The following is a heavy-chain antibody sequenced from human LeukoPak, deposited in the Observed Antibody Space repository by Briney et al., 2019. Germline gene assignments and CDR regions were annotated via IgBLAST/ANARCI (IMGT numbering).Heavy chain of an antibody. Sequence: GGSLRLSCAASGFTFSSYAMSWVRQAPGKGLEWVSAISGSGGSTYYADSVKGRFTISRDNSKNTLYLQMNSLRAEDTAVNYCAKDLPGYSSGLFPGFDYWGQGTLVTVSS. CDR3: AKDLPGYSSGLFPGFDY. CDR2: ISGSGGST. V-gene: IGHV3-23*01. CDR1: GFTFSSYA. J-gene: IGHJ4*02. D-gene: IGHD6-19*01.